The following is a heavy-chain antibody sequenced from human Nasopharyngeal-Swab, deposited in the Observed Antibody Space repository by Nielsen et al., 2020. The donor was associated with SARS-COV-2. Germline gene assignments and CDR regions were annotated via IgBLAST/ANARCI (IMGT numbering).Heavy chain of an antibody. J-gene: IGHJ3*02. CDR1: GYTFTGNF. V-gene: IGHV1-2*06. Sequence: AAVKVSCKASGYTFTGNFMHWVRQDPGQGLEGMGRINPNSGGTKFAQKFQGRVTMTRDTSISTAYMELSRLTSDDTAGYHCARDLCNTGVAIDIWGQGTLVPVSS. CDR3: ARDLCNTGVAIDI. D-gene: IGHD3-10*01. CDR2: INPNSGGT.